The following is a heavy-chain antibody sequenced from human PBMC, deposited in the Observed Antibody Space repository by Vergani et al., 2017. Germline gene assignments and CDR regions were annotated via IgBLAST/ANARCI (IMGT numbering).Heavy chain of an antibody. CDR1: GFNFGEYG. V-gene: IGHV3-49*04. CDR2: IRSKTYGATT. CDR3: DVEIYDYGGSRDFDY. D-gene: IGHD4-23*01. J-gene: IGHJ4*02. Sequence: EVQLVESGGDFVQPGRSLRLSCQTSGFNFGEYGVNWVRQAPGKGLEWIGFIRSKTYGATTEYAASVRGRFTISRDDSKGIAYLQMSSLKKEDTAVDRCDVEIYDYGGSRDFDYWGQGTLVVVSS.